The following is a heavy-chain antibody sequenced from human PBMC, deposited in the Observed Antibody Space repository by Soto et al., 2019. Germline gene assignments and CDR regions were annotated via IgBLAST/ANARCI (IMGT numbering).Heavy chain of an antibody. V-gene: IGHV1-69*06. CDR1: GGTFSSYA. CDR3: ARVVSAYYYDTTGYSTPYYFDY. CDR2: IIPIFDTP. J-gene: IGHJ4*02. Sequence: QVQLVQSGAEVKKPGSSVRVSCKTSGGTFSSYAISWVRQAPGQGLVWMGGIIPIFDTPNYAQRFQGRVTITADKSTSTAYMELSSLTSEDTSVYYCARVVSAYYYDTTGYSTPYYFDYWGQGTLVTVSS. D-gene: IGHD3-22*01.